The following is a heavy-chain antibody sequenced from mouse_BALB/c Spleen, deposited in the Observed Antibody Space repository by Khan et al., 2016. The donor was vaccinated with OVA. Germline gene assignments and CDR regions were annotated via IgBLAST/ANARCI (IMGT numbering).Heavy chain of an antibody. CDR3: ARGGSSGPAWLTY. CDR2: IRYDGDS. CDR1: GYSITSGYF. J-gene: IGHJ3*01. D-gene: IGHD3-1*01. V-gene: IGHV3-6*02. Sequence: EVQLQESGPGLVKPSQSLSLTCSVTGYSITSGYFWNWIRQFPGNKLEWMGYIRYDGDSNYNPSLKNRISITRDTSKNRFFLRLNSLFTEETATYYCARGGSSGPAWLTYWGQGTLVTVSA.